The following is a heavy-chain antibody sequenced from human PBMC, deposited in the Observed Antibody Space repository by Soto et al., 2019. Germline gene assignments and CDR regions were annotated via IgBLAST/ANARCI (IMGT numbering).Heavy chain of an antibody. CDR3: AKAPRYSSSWYAYFQH. CDR2: ISWNSGSI. V-gene: IGHV3-9*01. J-gene: IGHJ1*01. Sequence: EVQLVESGGGLVQPGRSLRLSCAASGFTFDDYAMHWVRQAPGKGLEWVSGISWNSGSIGYADSVKGRFTISRDNAKNSLYLQMNSLRAEDTALYYCAKAPRYSSSWYAYFQHWGQGTLVTVSS. CDR1: GFTFDDYA. D-gene: IGHD6-13*01.